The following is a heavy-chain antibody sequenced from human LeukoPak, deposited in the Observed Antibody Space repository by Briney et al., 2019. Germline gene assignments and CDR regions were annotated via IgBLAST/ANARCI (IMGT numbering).Heavy chain of an antibody. Sequence: GGSLRLSCAASGFTFSSYSMNWVRQAPGKGLEWVSYISSSTIYYADSVKGRFAISRDNSKNTLYLQMNTLRSDDTAAYFCARGEEYCSSSTCYPLDYWGQGTLVTVSS. D-gene: IGHD2-2*01. CDR3: ARGEEYCSSSTCYPLDY. CDR2: ISSSTI. V-gene: IGHV3-48*01. J-gene: IGHJ4*02. CDR1: GFTFSSYS.